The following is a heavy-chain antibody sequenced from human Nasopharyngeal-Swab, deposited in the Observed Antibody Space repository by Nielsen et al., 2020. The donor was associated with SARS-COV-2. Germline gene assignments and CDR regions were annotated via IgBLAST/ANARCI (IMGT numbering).Heavy chain of an antibody. V-gene: IGHV4-59*01. D-gene: IGHD4-17*01. CDR1: GGSISSYY. CDR3: AAIGPTTVTTDY. CDR2: IYYSGST. Sequence: SKTLSLTCTVSGGSISSYYWSWIRQPPGKGLEWIGYIYYSGSTNYNPSLKSRVTISVDTSKNQFSLKLSSVTAADTAVYYCAAIGPTTVTTDYWGQGTLVTVSS. J-gene: IGHJ4*02.